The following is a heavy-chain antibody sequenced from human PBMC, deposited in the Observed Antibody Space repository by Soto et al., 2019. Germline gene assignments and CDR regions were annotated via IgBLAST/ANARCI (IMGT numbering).Heavy chain of an antibody. Sequence: GVSLRLSCAASGFTFSSYWMHWVRQAPGKGLVWVSRINSDGSSTSYAESVKGRFTISRDNAKNTLYLQMNSLRAEDTSVYYCARDSTEAYYDYIWGSYRSGYFQHWGQGTLVTVSS. V-gene: IGHV3-74*01. J-gene: IGHJ1*01. CDR3: ARDSTEAYYDYIWGSYRSGYFQH. D-gene: IGHD3-16*02. CDR1: GFTFSSYW. CDR2: INSDGSST.